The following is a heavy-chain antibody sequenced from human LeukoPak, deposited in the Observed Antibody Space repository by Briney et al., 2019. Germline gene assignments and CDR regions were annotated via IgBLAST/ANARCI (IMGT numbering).Heavy chain of an antibody. CDR2: ISAYNGST. CDR3: ARRSDYYDSSGYSLYFDY. V-gene: IGHV1-18*01. D-gene: IGHD3-22*01. CDR1: GYTFTSYG. Sequence: ASVKVSCKASGYTFTSYGISWVRQAPGQGLEWMGWISAYNGSTNYAQKLQGRVTMTTDTSTSTAYMELRSLRSDDTAVYYCARRSDYYDSSGYSLYFDYWGQGTLVTVSS. J-gene: IGHJ4*02.